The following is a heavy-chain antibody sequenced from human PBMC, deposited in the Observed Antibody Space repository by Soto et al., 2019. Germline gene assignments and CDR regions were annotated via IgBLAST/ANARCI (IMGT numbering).Heavy chain of an antibody. CDR1: GFTFSSYA. CDR3: ARDGVDCSSTSCYYYYYGMDV. V-gene: IGHV3-30-3*01. J-gene: IGHJ6*02. Sequence: GGSLRLSCAASGFTFSSYAMHWVRQAPGKGLEWVAVISYDGSNKYYADSVKGRFTISRDNSKNTLYLQMNSLRAEDTAVYYCARDGVDCSSTSCYYYYYGMDVWGQGTTVTVSS. CDR2: ISYDGSNK. D-gene: IGHD2-2*01.